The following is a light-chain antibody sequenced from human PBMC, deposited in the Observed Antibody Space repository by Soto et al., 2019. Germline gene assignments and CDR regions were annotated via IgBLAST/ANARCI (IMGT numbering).Light chain of an antibody. J-gene: IGLJ1*01. Sequence: QSALTQPASESGSPGQSITISCTGTSSDVGGYNYVSWYQQHPGKAPKLMIYDVSNRPSGVSNRFSGSKSGNTASLTISGLQAEYEADYYCSSYTSSSTFVFGTGTKLTVL. V-gene: IGLV2-14*01. CDR1: SSDVGGYNY. CDR3: SSYTSSSTFV. CDR2: DVS.